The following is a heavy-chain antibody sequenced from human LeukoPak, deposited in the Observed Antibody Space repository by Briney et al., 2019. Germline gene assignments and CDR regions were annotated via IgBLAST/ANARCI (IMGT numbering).Heavy chain of an antibody. CDR2: IYYSGST. V-gene: IGHV4-39*01. CDR1: SGSFSGYY. CDR3: ARHIGGYTIDY. D-gene: IGHD5-12*01. Sequence: PSETLSLTCSVYSGSFSGYYWSWIRQPPGKGLEWIGSIYYSGSTYYNPSLKSRVTISVDTSKNQFSLKLSSVTAADTAVYYCARHIGGYTIDYWGQGTLVTVSS. J-gene: IGHJ4*02.